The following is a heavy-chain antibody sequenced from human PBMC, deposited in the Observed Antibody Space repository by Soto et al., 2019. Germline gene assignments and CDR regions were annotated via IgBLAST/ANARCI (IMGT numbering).Heavy chain of an antibody. CDR1: GGSISSSSYY. J-gene: IGHJ6*02. Sequence: SETLSLTCTVSGGSISSSSYYWGWIRQPPGKGLEWIGSIYYSGSTYYNPSLKSRVTISVDTSKNQFSLKLSSVTAADTAVYYCARQLIGDTAMGRVYYYYYGMDVWGQGTTVTVSS. D-gene: IGHD5-18*01. CDR2: IYYSGST. V-gene: IGHV4-39*01. CDR3: ARQLIGDTAMGRVYYYYYGMDV.